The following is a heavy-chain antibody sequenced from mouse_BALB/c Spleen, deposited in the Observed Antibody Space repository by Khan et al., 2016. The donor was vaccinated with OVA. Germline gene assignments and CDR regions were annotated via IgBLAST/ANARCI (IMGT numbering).Heavy chain of an antibody. CDR3: ARLEDI. D-gene: IGHD1-3*01. V-gene: IGHV2-9*02. CDR2: IWAGGST. Sequence: VKLEESGPGLVAPSQSLSITCTVSGFSLTSYGVHWVRQPPGQGLEWLGVIWAGGSTNYNSALMSRLSISKDNSKSQVFLKMNRLQTDDTAMYYCARLEDIWGQGTTLTVSS. CDR1: GFSLTSYG. J-gene: IGHJ2*01.